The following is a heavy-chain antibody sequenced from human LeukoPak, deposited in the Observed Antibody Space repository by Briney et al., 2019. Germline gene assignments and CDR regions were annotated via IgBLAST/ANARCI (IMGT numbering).Heavy chain of an antibody. J-gene: IGHJ6*02. CDR1: GFTFSSYA. Sequence: PGRSLRLSCAASGFTFSSYAMHWVRQAPGKGLEWVAVISYDGSNKYYADSVKGRFTISRDSSKNTLYLQMNSLRAEDTAVYYCARDRLSHYYYGMDVWGQGTTVTVSS. CDR2: ISYDGSNK. V-gene: IGHV3-30-3*01. CDR3: ARDRLSHYYYGMDV.